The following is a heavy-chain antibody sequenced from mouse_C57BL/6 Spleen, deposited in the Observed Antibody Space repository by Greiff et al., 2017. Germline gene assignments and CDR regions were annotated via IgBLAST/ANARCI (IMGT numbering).Heavy chain of an antibody. CDR2: ISSGGSYT. V-gene: IGHV5-6*01. J-gene: IGHJ2*01. CDR3: ASYGSSYYFDY. Sequence: EVKLVESGGDLVKPGGSLKLSCAASGFTFSSYGMSWVRQTPDKRLEWVATISSGGSYTYYPDRVKGRFTISRDKAKNTLYLQMSSLKSEDTAMYYCASYGSSYYFDYWGQGTTRTVSS. CDR1: GFTFSSYG. D-gene: IGHD1-1*01.